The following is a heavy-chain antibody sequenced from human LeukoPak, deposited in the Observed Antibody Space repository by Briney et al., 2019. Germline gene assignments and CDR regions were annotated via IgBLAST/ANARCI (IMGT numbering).Heavy chain of an antibody. J-gene: IGHJ5*02. Sequence: GSLRLSCAASGFTFSSYSMNWIRQPPGKGLEWIGEINHSGSTNYNPSLKSRVTISVDTSKNQFSLKLSSVTAADTAVYYCARGHSPGMVAGTFRWFDPWGQGTLVTVSS. CDR2: INHSGST. CDR3: ARGHSPGMVAGTFRWFDP. CDR1: GFTFSSYS. V-gene: IGHV4-34*01. D-gene: IGHD6-19*01.